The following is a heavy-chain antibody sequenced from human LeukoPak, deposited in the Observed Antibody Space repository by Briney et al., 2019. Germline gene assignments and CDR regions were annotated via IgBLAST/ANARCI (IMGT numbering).Heavy chain of an antibody. J-gene: IGHJ2*01. CDR3: ARLWYFDL. Sequence: SETLSLTCTVSGGSISSYYWSWLRQPPGKGLEWIGYIYYSGSTNYNPSLKSRVTISVDTSKNQFSLKLSSVTAADTAVYYCARLWYFDLWGRGTLVTVSS. V-gene: IGHV4-59*08. CDR1: GGSISSYY. CDR2: IYYSGST.